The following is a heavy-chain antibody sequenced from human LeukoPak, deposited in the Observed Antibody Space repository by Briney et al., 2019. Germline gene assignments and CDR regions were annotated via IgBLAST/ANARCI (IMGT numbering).Heavy chain of an antibody. V-gene: IGHV3-33*01. J-gene: IGHJ1*01. CDR2: IWYDESNK. Sequence: GGSLRLSCAASGFTFSSYGMHWVRQAPGKGLEWVAIIWYDESNKFYTDSVRGRFTISRDNSKNTLYLQMNSLRAEDTAVYYCASDSYSPEYFQHWGQGTLVTVSS. D-gene: IGHD2-15*01. CDR3: ASDSYSPEYFQH. CDR1: GFTFSSYG.